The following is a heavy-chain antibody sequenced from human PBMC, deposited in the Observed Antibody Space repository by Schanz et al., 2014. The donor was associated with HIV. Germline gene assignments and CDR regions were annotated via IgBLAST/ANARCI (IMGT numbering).Heavy chain of an antibody. J-gene: IGHJ5*02. D-gene: IGHD6-13*01. CDR3: AKDKSRHTYSSSSIFDP. CDR1: GFPLRDYG. Sequence: VQVVESGGGVVQPGRSLTLSCATTGFPLRDYGMHWVRQAAGKGLEWVSSITTSNSSIYYADSVKGRFTISRDNSKNTLYLQMNSLRPEDTAVYYCAKDKSRHTYSSSSIFDPWGQGTLVTVSS. CDR2: ITTSNSSI. V-gene: IGHV3-21*04.